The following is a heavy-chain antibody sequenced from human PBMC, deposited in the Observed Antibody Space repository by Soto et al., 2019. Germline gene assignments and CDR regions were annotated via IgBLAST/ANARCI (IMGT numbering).Heavy chain of an antibody. J-gene: IGHJ6*02. CDR1: GGTFSSYA. Sequence: SVKVSCKASGGTFSSYAISWVRQAPGQGLEWMGGIIPIFGTANYAQKFQGRVTITADESTSTAYMELSSLRSEDTAVYYCARDQGYCSGGSCYLASDYYYYGMDVWGQGTTVTVSS. V-gene: IGHV1-69*13. D-gene: IGHD2-15*01. CDR2: IIPIFGTA. CDR3: ARDQGYCSGGSCYLASDYYYYGMDV.